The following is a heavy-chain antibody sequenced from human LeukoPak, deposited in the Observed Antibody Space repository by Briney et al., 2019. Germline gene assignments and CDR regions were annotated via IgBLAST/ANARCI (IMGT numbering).Heavy chain of an antibody. J-gene: IGHJ4*02. D-gene: IGHD6-13*01. CDR3: ARVLAAAVDY. CDR2: ISHSGSA. V-gene: IGHV4-38-2*02. CDR1: GYPISSGYY. Sequence: SETLSLTCTVSGYPISSGYYWGWIRQPPGKGLECIGSISHSGSAYYNPSLKSRVTISVDTSKNQFSLKLSSVTAADTAVYYCARVLAAAVDYWGQGTLVTVSS.